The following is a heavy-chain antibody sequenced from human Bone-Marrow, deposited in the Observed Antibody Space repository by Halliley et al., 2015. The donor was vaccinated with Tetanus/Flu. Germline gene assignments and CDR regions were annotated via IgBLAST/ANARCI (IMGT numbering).Heavy chain of an antibody. V-gene: IGHV4-59*08. CDR2: IYYSGNT. Sequence: TLSLTCSVSGASMFPYYWSWIRQPPGKGLEWIGYIYYSGNTNYNPSLKTRVTSSVDTSKKQFSLKLTSVTAADTAVYYCARHCSGNSCYTDAFDIWGQGTVVTVSS. CDR1: GASMFPYY. J-gene: IGHJ3*02. CDR3: ARHCSGNSCYTDAFDI. D-gene: IGHD2-15*01.